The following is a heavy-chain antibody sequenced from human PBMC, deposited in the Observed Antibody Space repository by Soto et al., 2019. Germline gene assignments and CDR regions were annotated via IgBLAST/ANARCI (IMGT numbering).Heavy chain of an antibody. CDR1: GGTFSSYA. CDR2: IIPIFGTA. Sequence: GASVKVSCKASGGTFSSYAISWVRQAPGQGLEWMGGIIPIFGTANYAQKFQGRVTITADESTSTAYMELSSLRSEDTAVYYCAREYCSGGSCYTGYPDKYNRLDPWGQGSLVTVS. J-gene: IGHJ5*02. V-gene: IGHV1-69*13. D-gene: IGHD2-15*01. CDR3: AREYCSGGSCYTGYPDKYNRLDP.